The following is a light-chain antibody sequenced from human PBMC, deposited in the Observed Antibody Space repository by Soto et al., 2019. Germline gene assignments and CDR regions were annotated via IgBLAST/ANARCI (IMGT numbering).Light chain of an antibody. Sequence: DTQMTQSPSTLSASVGDRVTITCRASQSISSWLAWYQQKPGKAPKLLIYRASSLESGVTSRFSGSGSGTEFTLTISSLQPDDFATYYCQQYNSYSRTFGQGTKVEIK. CDR1: QSISSW. J-gene: IGKJ1*01. CDR2: RAS. CDR3: QQYNSYSRT. V-gene: IGKV1-5*03.